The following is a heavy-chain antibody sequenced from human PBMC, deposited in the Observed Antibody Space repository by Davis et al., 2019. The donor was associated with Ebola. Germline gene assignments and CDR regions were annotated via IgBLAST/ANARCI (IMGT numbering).Heavy chain of an antibody. CDR3: ARGPAGDVVVTVPLDH. Sequence: ASAKVSCNASGYPSSTFGLIWVRQPPGQGLEWMVCISGYSGNANYAQKFQHRVTMTIDTSTTTAYMELRGLRPDDTALYYCARGPAGDVVVTVPLDHWGQGTLVTVSS. D-gene: IGHD2-21*02. CDR2: ISGYSGNA. V-gene: IGHV1-18*04. J-gene: IGHJ4*02. CDR1: GYPSSTFG.